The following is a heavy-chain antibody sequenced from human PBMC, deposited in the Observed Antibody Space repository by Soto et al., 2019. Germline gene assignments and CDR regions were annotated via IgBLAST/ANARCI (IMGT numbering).Heavy chain of an antibody. Sequence: SSETLSLTCTVSGGSISSYYWSWIRQSPGKGLESIGYIYYSGSTNYNPSLKSRVTISVDTSKNHFSLQLSSVTAADTAVYYRAREWILTGRDYFDYWGQATLVTV. CDR1: GGSISSYY. J-gene: IGHJ4*02. CDR2: IYYSGST. D-gene: IGHD3-9*01. CDR3: AREWILTGRDYFDY. V-gene: IGHV4-59*01.